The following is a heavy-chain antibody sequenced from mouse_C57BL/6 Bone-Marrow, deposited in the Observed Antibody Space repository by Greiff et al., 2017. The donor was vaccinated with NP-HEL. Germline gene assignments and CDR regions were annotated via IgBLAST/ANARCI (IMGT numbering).Heavy chain of an antibody. D-gene: IGHD1-1*02. Sequence: QVQLKQSGAELVRPGASVTLSCKASSYTFTDYEMHWVKQTPVHGLEWIGAIDPETGGNAYNQKFKGKAILTADKSSSTAYMELRSLTSEDSAVYYCTRGYYPWFAYWGQGTLVTVSA. V-gene: IGHV1-15*01. CDR3: TRGYYPWFAY. CDR2: IDPETGGN. J-gene: IGHJ3*01. CDR1: SYTFTDYE.